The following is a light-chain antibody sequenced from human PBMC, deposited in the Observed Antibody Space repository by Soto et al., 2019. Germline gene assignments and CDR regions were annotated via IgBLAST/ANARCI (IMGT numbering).Light chain of an antibody. V-gene: IGLV2-11*01. CDR1: SSDVGGYNY. J-gene: IGLJ1*01. Sequence: QSVLTQPRSVSGSPGQSVTISCTGTSSDVGGYNYVSWYQEQPGKAPKLMIYDVSKRPSGVPDRFSGSKSGNTASLTISGLRADDEADYYCCSYAGSFTYVFGTGTKVTVL. CDR3: CSYAGSFTYV. CDR2: DVS.